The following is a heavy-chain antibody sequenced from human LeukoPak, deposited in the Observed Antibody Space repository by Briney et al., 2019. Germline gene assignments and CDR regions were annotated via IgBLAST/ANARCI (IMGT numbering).Heavy chain of an antibody. D-gene: IGHD2-2*01. Sequence: SGTLSLTCAVSGGSISSSNWWSWVRQSPGKGLEWIGEIYHSGSTNYNPSLKSRVTMSVDKSKNQFSLKLSSLTAADTAVYYCARGLYCSSTSCYDFDYWGQGTLVTVSS. V-gene: IGHV4-4*02. J-gene: IGHJ4*02. CDR1: GGSISSSNW. CDR2: IYHSGST. CDR3: ARGLYCSSTSCYDFDY.